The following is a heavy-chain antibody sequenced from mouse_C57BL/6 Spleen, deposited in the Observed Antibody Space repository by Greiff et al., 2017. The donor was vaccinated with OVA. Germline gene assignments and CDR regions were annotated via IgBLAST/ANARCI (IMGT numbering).Heavy chain of an antibody. J-gene: IGHJ3*01. V-gene: IGHV2-2*01. CDR2: IWSGGST. Sequence: VQLQQSGPGLVQPSQSLSITCTVSGFSLTSYGVHWVRQSPGKGLEWLGVIWSGGSTDYNAAFISRLSISKDNSKSQVFFKMNSLQADDTAIYYCARNPLYGSSWFAYWGQGTLVTVSA. CDR1: GFSLTSYG. CDR3: ARNPLYGSSWFAY. D-gene: IGHD1-1*01.